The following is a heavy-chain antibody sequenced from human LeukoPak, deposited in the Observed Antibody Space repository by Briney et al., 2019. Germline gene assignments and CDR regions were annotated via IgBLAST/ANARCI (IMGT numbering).Heavy chain of an antibody. V-gene: IGHV4-59*01. CDR3: AREADYYDSSGYYWSDDAFDI. CDR1: GGSISSYY. D-gene: IGHD3-22*01. J-gene: IGHJ3*02. Sequence: SETLSLTCTVSGGSISSYYWSWIRQPPGKGLEWIRYIYYSGSTNYNPSLKSRVTISVDTSKNQFSLKLSSVTAADTAVYYCAREADYYDSSGYYWSDDAFDIWGQGTRVTVSS. CDR2: IYYSGST.